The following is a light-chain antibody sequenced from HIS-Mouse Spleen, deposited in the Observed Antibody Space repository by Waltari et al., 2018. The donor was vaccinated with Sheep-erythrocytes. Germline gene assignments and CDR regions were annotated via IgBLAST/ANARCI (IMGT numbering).Light chain of an antibody. J-gene: IGLJ2*01. Sequence: SYVLTQPPSVSVAPGKTARITCGGNNLGSKSVHWYQQKPGQAPVMVVYDDSDRPPGIPERFSGSNSGNTATLTISRVEAGDEADYYCQVWDSSSDHPVFGGGTKLTVL. CDR1: NLGSKS. CDR3: QVWDSSSDHPV. CDR2: DDS. V-gene: IGLV3-21*03.